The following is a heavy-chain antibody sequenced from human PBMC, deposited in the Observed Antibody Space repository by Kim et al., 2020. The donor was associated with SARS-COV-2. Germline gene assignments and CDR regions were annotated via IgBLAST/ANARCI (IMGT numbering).Heavy chain of an antibody. CDR1: GDSLSSYA. D-gene: IGHD6-19*01. CDR2: IIPITGTT. V-gene: IGHV1-69*13. Sequence: SVKVSCKASGDSLSSYAISWVRQVPGQGLEWMGGIIPITGTTNYAQKFRGRLTITADESTSTAYMELSSLRSEDTAIYYCARDATGWYHYFDSWGQGTLVTVSS. CDR3: ARDATGWYHYFDS. J-gene: IGHJ4*02.